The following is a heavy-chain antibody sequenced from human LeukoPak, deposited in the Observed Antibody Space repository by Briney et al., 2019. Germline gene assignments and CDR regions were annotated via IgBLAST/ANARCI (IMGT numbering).Heavy chain of an antibody. CDR2: ISPRGGGT. CDR1: GFTFSSYG. CDR3: ARDLAWGAFDY. V-gene: IGHV3-23*01. Sequence: GGTLRLSCAASGFTFSSYGMNWVRQAPGKGLEWVSGISPRGGGTYYADSVKGRFTISRDDSKSTLSLQMNSLRVEDTAVYYCARDLAWGAFDYWGQGTLVSVSS. J-gene: IGHJ4*02. D-gene: IGHD7-27*01.